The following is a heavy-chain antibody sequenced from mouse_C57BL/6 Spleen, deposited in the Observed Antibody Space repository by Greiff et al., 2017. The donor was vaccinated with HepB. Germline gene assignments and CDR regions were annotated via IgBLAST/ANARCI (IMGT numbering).Heavy chain of an antibody. Sequence: DVKLVESGGGLVQPKGSLKLSCAASGFTFNTYAMHWVRQAPGKGLEWVARIRSKSSNYATYYADSVKDRFTISRDDSQSMLYLQMNNLKTEDTAMYYCVRDYDYDKGWYFDVWGTGTTVTVSS. CDR2: IRSKSSNYAT. CDR3: VRDYDYDKGWYFDV. J-gene: IGHJ1*03. V-gene: IGHV10-3*01. D-gene: IGHD2-4*01. CDR1: GFTFNTYA.